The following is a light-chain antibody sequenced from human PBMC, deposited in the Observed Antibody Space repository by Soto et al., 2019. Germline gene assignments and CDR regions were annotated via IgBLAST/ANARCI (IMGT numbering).Light chain of an antibody. V-gene: IGLV1-47*01. CDR3: AVWDDSLTAYL. J-gene: IGLJ1*01. Sequence: QSVLAQPPSASGTPGQRVTISCSGSTSNIGKNFVYWYQQLPGMAPRLLIYKNDQRPSGVPDRFSGSKSGTSASLAISGVRSEDEADYFCAVWDDSLTAYLFGSGIKVTVL. CDR2: KND. CDR1: TSNIGKNF.